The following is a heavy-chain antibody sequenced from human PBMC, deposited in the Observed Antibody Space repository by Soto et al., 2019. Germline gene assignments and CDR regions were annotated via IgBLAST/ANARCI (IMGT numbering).Heavy chain of an antibody. CDR1: GFTFSDYF. J-gene: IGHJ6*02. CDR3: ARSSATPNGWSGYGLHX. D-gene: IGHD2-8*01. V-gene: IGHV3-11*01. Sequence: PGGSLRLSFAASGFTFSDYFMTWIRQAPGKGLEWVSYIGSSGSTICYAYSVKGRVTISSDNYNNALYLQMNSLRGEDTAVYYCARSSATPNGWSGYGLHXWGQGTTVTVS. CDR2: IGSSGSTI.